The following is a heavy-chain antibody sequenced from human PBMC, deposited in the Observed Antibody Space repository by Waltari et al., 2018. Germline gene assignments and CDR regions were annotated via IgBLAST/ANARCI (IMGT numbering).Heavy chain of an antibody. J-gene: IGHJ4*02. CDR3: ARDRGTGLYLDS. Sequence: QLQLQESGPGLVKPSETLSLTCTVSGDSMHSTSWWRWVRQSPDKGLEWIGQVLRNGRSNYNPSLEGRVIISLDTSNNRFSLELTSATAVDTAVYYCARDRGTGLYLDSWGPGTLVTVS. V-gene: IGHV4-4*02. CDR1: GDSMHSTSW. D-gene: IGHD1-1*01. CDR2: VLRNGRS.